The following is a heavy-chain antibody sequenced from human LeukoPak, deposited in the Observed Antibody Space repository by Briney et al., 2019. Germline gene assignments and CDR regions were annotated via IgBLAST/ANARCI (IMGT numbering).Heavy chain of an antibody. CDR3: ARYSGSWYSGWFDP. J-gene: IGHJ5*02. CDR2: ISAYNGNT. CDR1: GYTFTSYG. Sequence: EASVKVSCKASGYTFTSYGISWVRQAPGQGLEWMGWISAYNGNTNYAQKLQGRVTMTTDTSTSTAYMELRSLRSDDTAVYYCARYSGSWYSGWFDPWGQGTLVTVSS. D-gene: IGHD6-13*01. V-gene: IGHV1-18*01.